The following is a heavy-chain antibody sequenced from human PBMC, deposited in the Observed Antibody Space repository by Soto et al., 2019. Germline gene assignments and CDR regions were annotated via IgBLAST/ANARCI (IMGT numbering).Heavy chain of an antibody. J-gene: IGHJ4*02. V-gene: IGHV1-58*01. Sequence: SVKGSCKASGFTFASSAVQWVRQARGQRLEWIGWIVVGSGSTNYAQKFQERVTITRDMSTRTAYMELSSLRSEDTAVYYCAAGMIAAPYWGQGTLVTVSS. CDR3: AAGMIAAPY. D-gene: IGHD6-6*01. CDR2: IVVGSGST. CDR1: GFTFASSA.